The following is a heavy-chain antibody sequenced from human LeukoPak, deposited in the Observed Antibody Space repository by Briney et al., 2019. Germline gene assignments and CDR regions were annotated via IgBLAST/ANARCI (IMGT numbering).Heavy chain of an antibody. CDR1: GFNFSSYA. Sequence: GVSLRLSCTASGFNFSSYAMSWVRQATGKGLEWVSASSGSGGGTYYAVSWKGMLTISRDNYKNTLYLQINSLRAEDTAVYYCAKHLYSSSTTCSLFDCWGQGTLVTVSS. CDR2: SSGSGGGT. D-gene: IGHD2-2*01. J-gene: IGHJ4*02. CDR3: AKHLYSSSTTCSLFDC. V-gene: IGHV3-23*01.